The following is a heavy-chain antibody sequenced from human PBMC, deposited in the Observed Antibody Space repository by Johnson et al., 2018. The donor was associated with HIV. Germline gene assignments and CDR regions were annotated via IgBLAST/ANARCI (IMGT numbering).Heavy chain of an antibody. CDR1: GFKYA. CDR2: TPGGDGGT. Sequence: QVQLVESGGGLIQPGGSLRLSCAASGFKYAASGLAFSNYAVQWVSHTPGGDGGTSFADSVKGRFTISRDNSKNTLYLQMNSLRAEDTAVYYCAKGGYSYGNAFDIWGQGTMVTVSS. D-gene: IGHD5-18*01. J-gene: IGHJ3*02. V-gene: IGHV3-NL1*01. CDR3: AKGGYSYGNAFDI.